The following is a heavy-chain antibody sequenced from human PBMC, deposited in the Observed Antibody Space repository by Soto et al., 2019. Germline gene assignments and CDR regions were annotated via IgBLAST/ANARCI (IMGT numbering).Heavy chain of an antibody. CDR1: GFTFSSYS. CDR2: ISSSSSYI. CDR3: ASAYDFWSGYYLYYYYYGMDV. V-gene: IGHV3-21*01. J-gene: IGHJ6*02. D-gene: IGHD3-3*01. Sequence: GGSLRLSCAASGFTFSSYSMNWVRQAPGKGLEWVSSISSSSSYIYYADSVKGRLTISRDNAKNSLYLQMNSLRAEDTAVYYCASAYDFWSGYYLYYYYYGMDVWGQGTTVTVSS.